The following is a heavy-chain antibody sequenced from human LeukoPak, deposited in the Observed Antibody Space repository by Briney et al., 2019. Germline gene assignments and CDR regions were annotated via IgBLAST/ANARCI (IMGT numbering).Heavy chain of an antibody. D-gene: IGHD6-19*01. V-gene: IGHV3-66*01. CDR3: ARDPGEIAVAGTADY. Sequence: TGGSLRLSCAASGFTVSSNYMSWVRQAPGKGLEWVSVIYSGGSTYYADSVKGRFTISRDNSKNTLYLQMNSLRAEDTAVYYCARDPGEIAVAGTADYWGQGTLVTVSS. J-gene: IGHJ4*02. CDR1: GFTVSSNY. CDR2: IYSGGST.